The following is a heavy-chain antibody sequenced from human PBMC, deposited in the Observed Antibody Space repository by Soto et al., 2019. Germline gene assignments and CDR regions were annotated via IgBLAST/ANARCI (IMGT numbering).Heavy chain of an antibody. Sequence: GGSLRLSCAASGITLSSYAMSWVRQAPGKGPEWVSGISASGGSASYADSVKGRFTISRDNSKNTLYLQMNSLRADDTAVYHCAKGQNSGTYRFYFDYWGQGALVTVSS. CDR2: ISASGGSA. V-gene: IGHV3-23*01. J-gene: IGHJ4*02. CDR1: GITLSSYA. CDR3: AKGQNSGTYRFYFDY. D-gene: IGHD1-26*01.